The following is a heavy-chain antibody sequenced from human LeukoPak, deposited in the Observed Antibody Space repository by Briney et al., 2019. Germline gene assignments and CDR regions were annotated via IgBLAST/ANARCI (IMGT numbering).Heavy chain of an antibody. Sequence: ASVKVSCKASGYTFTSYYMHWVRQAPGQGLEWMGIINPSGGSTSYAQKFQGRVTMTRDTSTSTVYMEPSSLRSEDTAVYYCARDRDSSGWYGAFDIWGQGTMVTVSS. D-gene: IGHD6-19*01. CDR1: GYTFTSYY. V-gene: IGHV1-46*01. CDR2: INPSGGST. CDR3: ARDRDSSGWYGAFDI. J-gene: IGHJ3*02.